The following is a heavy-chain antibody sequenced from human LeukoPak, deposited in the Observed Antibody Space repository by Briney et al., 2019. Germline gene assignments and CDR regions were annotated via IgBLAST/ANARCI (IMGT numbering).Heavy chain of an antibody. V-gene: IGHV3-23*01. D-gene: IGHD3-10*01. J-gene: IGHJ6*03. CDR2: ISGSGDST. CDR3: ARMPRWFGEPYYYYYMDV. CDR1: GFTFRHYG. Sequence: GGSLRLSCAASGFTFRHYGMTWVRQAPGKGLEWVSGISGSGDSTYYADSVKGRFTISRDNAKNSLYLQMNSLRAEDTAVYYCARMPRWFGEPYYYYYMDVWGKGTTVTISS.